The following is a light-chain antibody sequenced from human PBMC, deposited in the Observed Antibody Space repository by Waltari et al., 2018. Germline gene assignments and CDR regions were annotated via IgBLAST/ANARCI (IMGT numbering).Light chain of an antibody. CDR3: QTGGHGTWV. Sequence: QLVVTQSPSASASLGASVKLTCTLSSGHSSNLLAWLQQQPAKGPRYLMKVNSEGSHSRGDEIPDRFSGSSSGAERHLTISSLQAEDEADYYCQTGGHGTWVFGGGTKLTVL. CDR1: SGHSSNL. J-gene: IGLJ3*02. V-gene: IGLV4-69*01. CDR2: VNSEGSH.